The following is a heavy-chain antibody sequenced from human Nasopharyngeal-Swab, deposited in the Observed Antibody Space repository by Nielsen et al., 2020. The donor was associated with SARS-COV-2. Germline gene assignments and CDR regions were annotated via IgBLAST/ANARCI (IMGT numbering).Heavy chain of an antibody. CDR1: GYTFTSYA. Sequence: ASVKVSCKASGYTFTSYAMHWVRQAPGQRLEWMGWINAGNGNTKYSQKFQDRVTITRDTSASTAYMELSSLRSEDTAVYYCARDYLSRTNYGSDYWGQGTLVTVSS. CDR3: ARDYLSRTNYGSDY. D-gene: IGHD3-10*01. V-gene: IGHV1-3*01. CDR2: INAGNGNT. J-gene: IGHJ4*02.